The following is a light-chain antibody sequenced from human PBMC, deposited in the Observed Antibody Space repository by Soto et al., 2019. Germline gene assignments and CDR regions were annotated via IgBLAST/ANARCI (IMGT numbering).Light chain of an antibody. V-gene: IGLV2-14*01. CDR2: DVX. J-gene: IGLJ1*01. CDR3: SSYTSSSTLYV. Sequence: QSALTQPASVSGSPGQSITISCTGTSSDVGGYNYVSWYQQHPGKAPKLMIFDVXNRPSGVSNRFSXSKSGNTASLTXSGLXAEDEADYYCSSYTSSSTLYVFGTGTKLTVL. CDR1: SSDVGGYNY.